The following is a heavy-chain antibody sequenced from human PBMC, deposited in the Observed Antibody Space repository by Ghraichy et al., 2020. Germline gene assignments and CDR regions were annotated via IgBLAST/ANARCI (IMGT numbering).Heavy chain of an antibody. V-gene: IGHV3-30*02. D-gene: IGHD6-13*01. Sequence: GGSLRLSCAASGFTFSSYGMHWVRQAPGKGLEWVAFIRFDGSYKSYADSVKGRFTISRDNSKNTLYLQMDSLRAEDTAVYYCAKTIIAAAGFYDMDVWGQGTTVTVSS. CDR3: AKTIIAAAGFYDMDV. J-gene: IGHJ6*02. CDR1: GFTFSSYG. CDR2: IRFDGSYK.